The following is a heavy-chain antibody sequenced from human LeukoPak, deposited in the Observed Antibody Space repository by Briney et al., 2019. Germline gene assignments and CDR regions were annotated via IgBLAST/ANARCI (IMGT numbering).Heavy chain of an antibody. CDR3: AKEFKILKRDSLPSIDY. CDR2: ISYDGSNK. V-gene: IGHV3-30*18. J-gene: IGHJ4*02. CDR1: GFTFSSYG. Sequence: PGGSLRLSCAASGFTFSSYGMHWVRQAPGKGLEWVAVISYDGSNKYYADSVKGRFTISRDNSKNTLYLQMNSLRAEDTAVYYCAKEFKILKRDSLPSIDYWGQGTLVTVSS.